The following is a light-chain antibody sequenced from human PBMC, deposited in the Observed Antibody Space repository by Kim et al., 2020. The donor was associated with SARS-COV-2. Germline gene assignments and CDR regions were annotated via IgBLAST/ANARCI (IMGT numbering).Light chain of an antibody. CDR3: AAWDDSLSGYV. CDR1: SSNIGSNY. Sequence: QSVLTQPPSASGTPGQRVTISCSGSSSNIGSNYVYWYHQLPGTAPKLLIYRNNQRPSGVPDRFSGSKSGTSASLAIIGLRSEDEADYYCAAWDDSLSGYVFGTGTKVTVL. V-gene: IGLV1-47*01. J-gene: IGLJ1*01. CDR2: RNN.